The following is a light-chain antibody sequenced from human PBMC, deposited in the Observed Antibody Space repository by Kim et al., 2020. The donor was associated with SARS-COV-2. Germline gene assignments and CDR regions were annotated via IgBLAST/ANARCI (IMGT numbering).Light chain of an antibody. V-gene: IGKV1-8*01. CDR1: QGISSY. CDR3: QQYYSYPRT. J-gene: IGKJ1*01. Sequence: ASTGDRVTITCRASQGISSYLAWYQQKPGKAPKLLIYAASTLQSGVPSRFSGSGSETDFTLTISCLHSEDFATYYCQQYYSYPRTFGQGTKVDIK. CDR2: AAS.